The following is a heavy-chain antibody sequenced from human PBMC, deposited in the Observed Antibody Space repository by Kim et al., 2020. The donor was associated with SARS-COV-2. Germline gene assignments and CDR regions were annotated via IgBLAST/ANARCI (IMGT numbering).Heavy chain of an antibody. J-gene: IGHJ6*02. CDR2: INSSSSYT. CDR3: ARAEDNYDILTGYYPHDYFYGIDV. V-gene: IGHV3-21*01. Sequence: GGSLRLSCAASGFTVSSYSMNWVRQAPGKGLEWVSSINSSSSYTYYADSVKGRFTISRDNAKNSLYLQMNSLRAEDTAVYYCARAEDNYDILTGYYPHDYFYGIDVWGQGTTVTVSS. CDR1: GFTVSSYS. D-gene: IGHD3-9*01.